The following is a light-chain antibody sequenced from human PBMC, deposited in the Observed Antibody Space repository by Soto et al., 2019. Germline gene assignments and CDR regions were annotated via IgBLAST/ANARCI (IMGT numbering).Light chain of an antibody. V-gene: IGLV1-40*01. CDR1: SSNIGAGYD. CDR3: QSYDSSLSGVV. J-gene: IGLJ2*01. CDR2: GNN. Sequence: QSVLTQPPSVSGAPGQRVTISCTGSSSNIGAGYDVHWYQRLPGPAPKLLIYGNNNRPSGVPDRFSGSKSGTSASLAITGLQAEDEADYYCQSYDSSLSGVVFGGGTKVTVL.